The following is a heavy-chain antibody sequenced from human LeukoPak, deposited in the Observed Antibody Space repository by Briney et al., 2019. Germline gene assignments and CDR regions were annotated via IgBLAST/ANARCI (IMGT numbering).Heavy chain of an antibody. V-gene: IGHV3-66*01. Sequence: IYSGGSTYYADSVKGRFTISRDNSKNTLYLQMNSLRAEDTAVYYCAKGAEDIVVVPAANYWGQGTLVTVSS. J-gene: IGHJ4*02. CDR2: IYSGGST. CDR3: AKGAEDIVVVPAANY. D-gene: IGHD2-2*01.